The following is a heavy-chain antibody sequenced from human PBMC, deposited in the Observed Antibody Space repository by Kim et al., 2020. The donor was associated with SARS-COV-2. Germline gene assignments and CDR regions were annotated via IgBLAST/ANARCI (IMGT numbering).Heavy chain of an antibody. CDR2: IAPSNGKT. V-gene: IGHV1-18*01. CDR3: AREGENYDTSGYFYYYYYLDV. D-gene: IGHD3-22*01. Sequence: ASVKVSCKASGYTFSNYGISWVRQAPGHGLEWMGWIAPSNGKTKYLTKFQGRVTMTADTHTNTAYMELRSLRSDDTAVYYCAREGENYDTSGYFYYYYYLDVWGTGTAVTVSS. J-gene: IGHJ6*03. CDR1: GYTFSNYG.